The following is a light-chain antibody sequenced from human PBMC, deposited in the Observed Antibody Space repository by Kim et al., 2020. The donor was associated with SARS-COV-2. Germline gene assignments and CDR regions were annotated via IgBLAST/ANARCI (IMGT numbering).Light chain of an antibody. Sequence: QSVLTQPPSVSGAPGQRVTISCTGSSSNIGRGYSVNWYQLLPGTAPKLLIYGSTNRPSGVSGRFFGSRSGSSASLAITGLQAEDEADYYCQSYDSALSGLLFGGGTQLTVL. J-gene: IGLJ2*01. CDR3: QSYDSALSGLL. CDR2: GST. V-gene: IGLV1-40*01. CDR1: SSNIGRGYS.